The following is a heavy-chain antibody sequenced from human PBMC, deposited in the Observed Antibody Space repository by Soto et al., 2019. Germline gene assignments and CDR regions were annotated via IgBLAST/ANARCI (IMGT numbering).Heavy chain of an antibody. CDR1: GGSISSSNW. V-gene: IGHV4-4*02. J-gene: IGHJ5*02. D-gene: IGHD3-22*01. CDR2: IYHSGST. Sequence: LSETLSLTCAVSGGSISSSNWWSCVRQPPGKGLEWIGEIYHSGSTNYNPSLKSRVTISVDKSKNQFSLKLSSVTAADTAVYYCASSRSSGYYYAWGQGTLVTVSA. CDR3: ASSRSSGYYYA.